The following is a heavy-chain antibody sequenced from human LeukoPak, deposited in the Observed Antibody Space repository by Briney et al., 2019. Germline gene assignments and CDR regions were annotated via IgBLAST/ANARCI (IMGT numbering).Heavy chain of an antibody. Sequence: GRSLRLSCAASGFTFSSYGMHWVRQAPGKGLEWVAVIWYDGSNKYYADSVKGRFTISRDNSKNTLDLQMNSLRAEDTAVYHCAKGMRAYDSSGYPRGYWGQGTLVTVSS. CDR1: GFTFSSYG. V-gene: IGHV3-33*06. CDR2: IWYDGSNK. J-gene: IGHJ4*02. D-gene: IGHD3-22*01. CDR3: AKGMRAYDSSGYPRGY.